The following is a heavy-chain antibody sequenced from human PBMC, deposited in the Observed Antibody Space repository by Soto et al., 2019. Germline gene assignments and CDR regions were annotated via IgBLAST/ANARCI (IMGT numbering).Heavy chain of an antibody. V-gene: IGHV3-23*01. Sequence: EVQLLESGGGLVQPGGSLRLSCAASGFTFSTYAMSWVRQAPGKGLEWVSSISGRGDSTDHADPVKGRFIISRDNSKNTLYLQMNGLKVEDTAVYYCAKFPVYYSTSTSGARYFDYWGQGTLVTVS. CDR2: ISGRGDST. CDR1: GFTFSTYA. CDR3: AKFPVYYSTSTSGARYFDY. D-gene: IGHD3-16*01. J-gene: IGHJ4*02.